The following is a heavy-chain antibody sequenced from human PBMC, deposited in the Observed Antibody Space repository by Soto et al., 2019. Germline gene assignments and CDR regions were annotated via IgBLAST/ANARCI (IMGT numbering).Heavy chain of an antibody. Sequence: QVQLQQWGAGLLKPSETLSLTCAVYGGSFSGYYWSWIRQPPGKGLEWIGEINHSGSTNYNPSLTSRDTTSVDTSKNQFSLRLSSVAAADTAVDYWARASPNDRSCSSSSCPNWFDPWGQGTLVTVSS. V-gene: IGHV4-34*01. J-gene: IGHJ5*02. CDR2: INHSGST. CDR1: GGSFSGYY. D-gene: IGHD2-2*01. CDR3: ARASPNDRSCSSSSCPNWFDP.